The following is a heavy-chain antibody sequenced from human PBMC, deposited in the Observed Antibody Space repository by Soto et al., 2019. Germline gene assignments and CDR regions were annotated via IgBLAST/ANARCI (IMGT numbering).Heavy chain of an antibody. Sequence: QVQLVQSGAEVKKPGASVKVSCKASGYSFITYDINWVRQAPGQGLEWMGWMNPYNGNAGYAQKFQGRGTMTRNTSISTAYMELSSLRSNDTAVYFCARRKDRSGPHYFDSWGQGTLVTVSS. V-gene: IGHV1-8*01. CDR2: MNPYNGNA. J-gene: IGHJ4*02. CDR1: GYSFITYD. CDR3: ARRKDRSGPHYFDS.